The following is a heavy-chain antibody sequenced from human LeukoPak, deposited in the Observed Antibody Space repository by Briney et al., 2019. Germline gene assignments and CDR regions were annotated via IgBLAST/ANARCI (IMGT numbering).Heavy chain of an antibody. D-gene: IGHD3-3*01. V-gene: IGHV1-2*06. Sequence: ASVKVSCKASGYTFTGYYMHWVRQAPGQGLEWMGRINPNSGGTNYAQKFQGRFTMTRDTSISTAYMELSRLRSDDTAVYYCARDKLTITPTSNNWFDPWGQGTLVTVSS. CDR1: GYTFTGYY. CDR3: ARDKLTITPTSNNWFDP. CDR2: INPNSGGT. J-gene: IGHJ5*02.